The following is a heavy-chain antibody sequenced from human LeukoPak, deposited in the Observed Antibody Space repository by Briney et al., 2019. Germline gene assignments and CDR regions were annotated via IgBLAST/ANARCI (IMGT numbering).Heavy chain of an antibody. CDR3: ARGGDSAFDY. CDR2: IYYSGST. D-gene: IGHD2-15*01. CDR1: GGSISSYY. V-gene: IGHV4-59*01. Sequence: SETQSLTCTVSGGSISSYYWSWIRQPPGKGLEWIGYIYYSGSTNYNPSLKSRVTISVDTSKNQFSLKLSSVTAADTAVYYCARGGDSAFDYWGQGTLVTVSS. J-gene: IGHJ4*02.